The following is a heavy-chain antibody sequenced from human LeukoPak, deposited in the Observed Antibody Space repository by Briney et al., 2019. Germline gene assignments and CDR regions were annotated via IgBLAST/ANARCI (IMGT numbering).Heavy chain of an antibody. J-gene: IGHJ3*02. CDR2: IYYSGST. Sequence: SETLSLTCTASGDSISSYYWSWIRQPPGKGLEWIGYIYYSGSTNYNPSLKSRVTISVDTSKNQFSLKLSSVTAADTAVYYCAREGYCTNGVCYSDAFDIWGQGTMVTVSS. CDR1: GDSISSYY. D-gene: IGHD2-8*01. V-gene: IGHV4-59*01. CDR3: AREGYCTNGVCYSDAFDI.